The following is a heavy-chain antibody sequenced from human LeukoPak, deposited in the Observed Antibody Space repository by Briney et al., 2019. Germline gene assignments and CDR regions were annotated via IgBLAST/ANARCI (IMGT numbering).Heavy chain of an antibody. V-gene: IGHV1-2*02. Sequence: ASVKVSCKASGYTFTGYYMHWVRQAPGQGLEWMGWINPNSGGTNYAQKFQGRVTMTRDTSISTAYMEPSRLRSDDTAVYYCARVVEQLVPVDAFDIWGQGTMVTVSS. CDR1: GYTFTGYY. D-gene: IGHD6-6*01. J-gene: IGHJ3*02. CDR2: INPNSGGT. CDR3: ARVVEQLVPVDAFDI.